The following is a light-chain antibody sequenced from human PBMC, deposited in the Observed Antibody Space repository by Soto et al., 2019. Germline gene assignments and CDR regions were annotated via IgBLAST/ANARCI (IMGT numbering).Light chain of an antibody. CDR2: ETS. CDR1: QSMTGW. Sequence: DIQMTQSPSTLSASVGDRVTITCRASQSMTGWLAWYQQKPGKAPKLLIYETSILESGVPSRFSGTGSGAEFTLTICSLQPDDFAIYYCQQYNTYSWTFGQGTKVDIK. V-gene: IGKV1-5*03. CDR3: QQYNTYSWT. J-gene: IGKJ1*01.